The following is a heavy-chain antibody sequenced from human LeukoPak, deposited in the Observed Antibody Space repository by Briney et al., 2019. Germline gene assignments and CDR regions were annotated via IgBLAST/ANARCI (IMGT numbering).Heavy chain of an antibody. V-gene: IGHV4-31*03. J-gene: IGHJ4*02. CDR1: GGSISSGGNF. Sequence: SGTLSLTCTVSGGSISSGGNFWSWIRQRPGKGLEWIGFIYYSGTTYSNPSVKSRVAISADTSKNEFYLKLNSLTAADTAVYYCARGVVGTIPMDYWGQGTLVTVSS. D-gene: IGHD1-26*01. CDR3: ARGVVGTIPMDY. CDR2: IYYSGTT.